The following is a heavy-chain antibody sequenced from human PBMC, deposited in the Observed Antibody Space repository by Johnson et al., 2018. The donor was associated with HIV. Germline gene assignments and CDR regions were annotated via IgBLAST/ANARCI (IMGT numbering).Heavy chain of an antibody. CDR1: GFSFSTYA. D-gene: IGHD3-3*01. V-gene: IGHV3-64*01. CDR2: ISSNGGST. J-gene: IGHJ3*02. Sequence: VLLLESGGGLVQPGGSLRLSCAASGFSFSTYAMHWVRQAPGKGLEYVSAISSNGGSTFYANSVKGRFTISRDNSKNTLYLQMNSRRAEDTAVYYCARVSRSGYYLVRVFDIWGQGTMVTVSS. CDR3: ARVSRSGYYLVRVFDI.